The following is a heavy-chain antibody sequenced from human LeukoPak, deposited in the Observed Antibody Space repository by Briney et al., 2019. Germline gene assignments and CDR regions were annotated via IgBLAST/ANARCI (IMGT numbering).Heavy chain of an antibody. Sequence: GGSLRLSCAASGFTFSSYAMSWVRQAPGKGLEWVSAISGSGGSTYYADSVKGRFSISRDNSRNTLYLQMNSLRAEDTAVYYCAKDSCASGRNYYFDCWGQGTLVTVSS. CDR1: GFTFSSYA. CDR2: ISGSGGST. V-gene: IGHV3-23*01. J-gene: IGHJ4*02. D-gene: IGHD3-10*01. CDR3: AKDSCASGRNYYFDC.